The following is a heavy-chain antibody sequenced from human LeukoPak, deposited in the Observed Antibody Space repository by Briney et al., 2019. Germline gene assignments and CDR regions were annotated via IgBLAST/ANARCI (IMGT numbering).Heavy chain of an antibody. CDR2: IIPIFGTA. Sequence: ASVKVSCKASGGTFSSYAISWVRQAPGQGLEWMGGIIPIFGTANYAQKFQGRVTITADESTSTAYMELSSLRSEDTAVYYCAIAVAGTVGNNWFDPWGQGTLVTVSS. CDR1: GGTFSSYA. CDR3: AIAVAGTVGNNWFDP. V-gene: IGHV1-69*13. D-gene: IGHD6-19*01. J-gene: IGHJ5*02.